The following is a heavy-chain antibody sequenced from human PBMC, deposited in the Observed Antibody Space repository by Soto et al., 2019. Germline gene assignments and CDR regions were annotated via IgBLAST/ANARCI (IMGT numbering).Heavy chain of an antibody. D-gene: IGHD3-3*01. Sequence: SGPTLVNPTQTLTLTCTFSGFSLSTSGVGVGWIRQPPGKALEWLALIYWNDDKRYSPSLKSRLTITKDTSKNQVVLTMTNMDPVDTATYYCAHWPETTIFGALDYWGQGTLVTVSS. CDR3: AHWPETTIFGALDY. J-gene: IGHJ4*02. V-gene: IGHV2-5*01. CDR1: GFSLSTSGVG. CDR2: IYWNDDK.